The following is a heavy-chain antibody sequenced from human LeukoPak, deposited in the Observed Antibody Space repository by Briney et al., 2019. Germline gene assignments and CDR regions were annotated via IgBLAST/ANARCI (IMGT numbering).Heavy chain of an antibody. CDR3: ARAHSQPVEMATIPIDY. J-gene: IGHJ4*02. CDR1: GFTFSSYS. Sequence: SGGSLRLSCAASGFTFSSYSMNWVRQAPGKGLEWVSSISSSSSYIYYADSVKGRFTISRDNAKNSLYLQMNSLRAEDTAVYYCARAHSQPVEMATIPIDYWGRGTLVTVSS. V-gene: IGHV3-21*01. CDR2: ISSSSSYI. D-gene: IGHD5-24*01.